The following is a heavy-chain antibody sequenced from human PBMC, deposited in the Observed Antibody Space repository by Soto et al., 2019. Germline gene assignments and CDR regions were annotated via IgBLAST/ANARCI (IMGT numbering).Heavy chain of an antibody. V-gene: IGHV3-23*01. CDR1: GFTFSNYA. D-gene: IGHD6-19*01. Sequence: PGGSLRLSCAASGFTFSNYALSWVRQAPGKGLEWVSAISGDGGSTYNADSVRGRFTISRDNSKNALYLQMNSLRAEDTAVYYCAINSGLTVNGPDYWGQGNLVTVSS. CDR3: AINSGLTVNGPDY. CDR2: ISGDGGST. J-gene: IGHJ4*02.